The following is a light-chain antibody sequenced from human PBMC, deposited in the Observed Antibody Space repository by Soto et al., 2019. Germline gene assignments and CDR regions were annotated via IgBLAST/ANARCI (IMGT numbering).Light chain of an antibody. Sequence: EIVMAQSPVTLSVSPGERATLSCRASQSITRNLAWYQQKPGQAPRLLIYDVSTRATDIPARFRGSGSGTEFTLTINGLQSEDFAVYFCQQYQDWPRTFGQGTKVEIK. CDR2: DVS. CDR1: QSITRN. J-gene: IGKJ1*01. V-gene: IGKV3-15*01. CDR3: QQYQDWPRT.